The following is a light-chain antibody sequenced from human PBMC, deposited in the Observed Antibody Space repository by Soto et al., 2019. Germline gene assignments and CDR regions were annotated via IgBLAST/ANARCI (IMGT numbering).Light chain of an antibody. Sequence: MVLTHSPGTLSLSPGERATLSCMSTQSARSNYLAWYQQKPGQAPRLLIYGASSRATGVPDRFSGSGSGTDFTLTISRLEPEDFAVYYCQHYGSSPEWTFGQGTKVDIK. V-gene: IGKV3-20*01. CDR3: QHYGSSPEWT. CDR1: QSARSNY. CDR2: GAS. J-gene: IGKJ1*01.